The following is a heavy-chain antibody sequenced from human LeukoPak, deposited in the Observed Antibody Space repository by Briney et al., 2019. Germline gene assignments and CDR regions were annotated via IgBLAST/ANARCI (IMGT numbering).Heavy chain of an antibody. CDR1: GFTFGDYA. CDR3: TTDPIVVVTADSSDDY. CDR2: IRSKAYGGTT. V-gene: IGHV3-49*04. J-gene: IGHJ4*02. Sequence: PGRSLRLSCTASGFTFGDYAMSWVRQAPGKGLEWVGFIRSKAYGGTTDYAAPVKGRFTISRDDSKNTLYLQMNSLKTEDTAVYYCTTDPIVVVTADSSDDYWGQGTLVTVSS. D-gene: IGHD2-21*02.